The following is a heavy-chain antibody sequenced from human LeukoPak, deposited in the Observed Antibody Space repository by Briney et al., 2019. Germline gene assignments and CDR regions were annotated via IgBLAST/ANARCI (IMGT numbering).Heavy chain of an antibody. Sequence: VAAVKVSCKASGYTLTIYDINGVRQATGRELEGMGWMNPNSGNTGYAQKFQGRVTMTRNTSISTAYMELSSLRSEDTAVYYCARVLTMTYYYYYMDVWGKGTTVTVSS. CDR1: GYTLTIYD. J-gene: IGHJ6*03. D-gene: IGHD3-22*01. CDR3: ARVLTMTYYYYYMDV. CDR2: MNPNSGNT. V-gene: IGHV1-8*01.